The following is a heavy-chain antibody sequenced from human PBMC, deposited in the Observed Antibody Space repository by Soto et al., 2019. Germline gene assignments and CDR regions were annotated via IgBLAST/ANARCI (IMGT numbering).Heavy chain of an antibody. D-gene: IGHD5-12*01. V-gene: IGHV3-30*18. CDR1: GFTFSLYG. J-gene: IGHJ6*02. CDR2: TSYDGSNK. CDR3: AKDSGYSGYDVYDYYYGMDV. Sequence: ESGGGVVQPGRSLSLSCAASGFTFSLYGMHWVRQAPGKGLEWVAVTSYDGSNKYYADSVKGRFTISRDNSKNTLYLQMNSLRAEDTAVYYCAKDSGYSGYDVYDYYYGMDVWGQGTTVTVSS.